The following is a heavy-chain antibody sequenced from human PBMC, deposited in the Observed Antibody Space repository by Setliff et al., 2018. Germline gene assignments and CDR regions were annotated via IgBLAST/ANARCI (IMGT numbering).Heavy chain of an antibody. J-gene: IGHJ6*02. CDR1: GFTFSSYW. Sequence: GGSLRLSCAASGFTFSSYWMSWVRQAPGKGLEWVANIKQDGSEKYYVDSVKGRFTISRDNAKNSLYLQMNSLRAEDTAMYYCARYDSSGYHYYYGMDVWGQGTTVTVSS. CDR2: IKQDGSEK. CDR3: ARYDSSGYHYYYGMDV. D-gene: IGHD3-22*01. V-gene: IGHV3-7*03.